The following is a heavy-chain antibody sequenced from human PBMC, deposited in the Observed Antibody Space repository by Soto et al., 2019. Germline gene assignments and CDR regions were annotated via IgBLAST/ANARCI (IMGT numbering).Heavy chain of an antibody. V-gene: IGHV3-48*03. D-gene: IGHD3-10*01. CDR1: GFTFSSYE. J-gene: IGHJ3*02. CDR2: ISSSGSTI. Sequence: GGSLRLSCAASGFTFSSYEMNWVRQAPGKGLEWVSYISSSGSTIYYADSVKGRFTISRDNAKNSLYLQMNSLRAEDMAVYYCARDWGTYYYGSGSKGAFDIWGQGTMVTVSS. CDR3: ARDWGTYYYGSGSKGAFDI.